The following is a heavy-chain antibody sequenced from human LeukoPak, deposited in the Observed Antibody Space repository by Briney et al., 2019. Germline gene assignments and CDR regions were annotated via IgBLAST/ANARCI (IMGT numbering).Heavy chain of an antibody. Sequence: PSETLSLTCTVSGGSISSYYWSWIRQPAGKGLEWIGRIFTSGSTNYSPSLKSRVILSVDTSKNQFSLKLSSVTAADTAVYYCAREGGSGSSRPIDYWGQGTLVTVTS. CDR1: GGSISSYY. D-gene: IGHD1-26*01. J-gene: IGHJ4*02. CDR3: AREGGSGSSRPIDY. CDR2: IFTSGST. V-gene: IGHV4-4*07.